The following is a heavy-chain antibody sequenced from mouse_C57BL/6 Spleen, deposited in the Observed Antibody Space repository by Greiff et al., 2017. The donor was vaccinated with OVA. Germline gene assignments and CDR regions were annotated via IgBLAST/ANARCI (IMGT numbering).Heavy chain of an antibody. CDR2: ISSGGSYT. Sequence: DVMLVESGGDLVKPGGSLKLSCAASGFTFSSYGMSWVRQTPDKRLAWVATISSGGSYTYYPDSVKGRFTISRDNAKNTLYLQMSSLKSEDTAMYYCARLGAFDYGSSYWFAYWGQGTLVTVSA. J-gene: IGHJ3*01. CDR3: ARLGAFDYGSSYWFAY. D-gene: IGHD1-1*01. CDR1: GFTFSSYG. V-gene: IGHV5-6*02.